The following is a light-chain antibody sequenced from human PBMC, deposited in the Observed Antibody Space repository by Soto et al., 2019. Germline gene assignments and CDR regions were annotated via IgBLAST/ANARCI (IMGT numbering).Light chain of an antibody. CDR2: DAS. V-gene: IGKV3-11*01. J-gene: IGKJ2*01. CDR3: QQRSNWPPYMYT. CDR1: QSVSSY. Sequence: EIVLTQSPATLSLSPGERATLSCRASQSVSSYLAWYQQKPGQAPRLLIYDASNRATGIPARFSGSGSGTDFTLTISSLAPEDFAVYYCQQRSNWPPYMYTFGQGTKLEIK.